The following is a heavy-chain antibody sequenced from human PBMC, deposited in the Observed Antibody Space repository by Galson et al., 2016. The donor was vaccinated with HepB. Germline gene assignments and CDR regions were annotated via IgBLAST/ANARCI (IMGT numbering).Heavy chain of an antibody. CDR1: GFTFSHYY. V-gene: IGHV3-7*01. CDR3: ARGGYYGSGGSVDY. D-gene: IGHD3-3*01. Sequence: SLRLSCAASGFTFSHYYMSWVRQAPGTGLEWVANIRQDGREKHYVDSMKGRFTISRDNAKNSLYLQVNSLRAEDTAVYYCARGGYYGSGGSVDYWGQGTRVTVSS. J-gene: IGHJ4*02. CDR2: IRQDGREK.